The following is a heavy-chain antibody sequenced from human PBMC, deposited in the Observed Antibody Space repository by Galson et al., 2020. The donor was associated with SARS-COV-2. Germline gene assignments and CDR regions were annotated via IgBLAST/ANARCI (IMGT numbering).Heavy chain of an antibody. J-gene: IGHJ6*02. D-gene: IGHD2-21*02. CDR1: GLTFSSYG. CDR3: AKDIFLGSVVTAGYYYYYGMDV. V-gene: IGHV3-30*18. CDR2: ISYDGSNK. Sequence: QLGESLKISCAASGLTFSSYGMHWVRQAPGKGLEWVAVISYDGSNKYYADSVKGRFTISRDNSKNTLYLQMNSLRAEDTAVYYCAKDIFLGSVVTAGYYYYYGMDVWGQGTTVTVSS.